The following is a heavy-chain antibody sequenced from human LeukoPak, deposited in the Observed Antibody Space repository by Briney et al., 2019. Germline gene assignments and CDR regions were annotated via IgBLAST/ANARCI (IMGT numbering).Heavy chain of an antibody. CDR2: INHSGGT. CDR1: GGSFSGYY. CDR3: ARVGDYDFWSGYFTPRPSNWFDP. J-gene: IGHJ5*02. Sequence: SETLSLTCAVYGGSFSGYYWSWIRQPPGKGLEWIGEINHSGGTNYNPSLESRVTISVDTSKNQFSLKLSSVTAADTAVYYCARVGDYDFWSGYFTPRPSNWFDPWGQGTLVTVSS. D-gene: IGHD3-3*01. V-gene: IGHV4-34*01.